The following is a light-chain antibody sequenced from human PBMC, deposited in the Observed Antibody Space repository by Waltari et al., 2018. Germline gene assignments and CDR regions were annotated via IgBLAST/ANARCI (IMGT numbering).Light chain of an antibody. V-gene: IGKV3-15*01. CDR3: QQYNRWPPIA. J-gene: IGKJ5*01. Sequence: EIVMTQPPATLSVSPGETATLSCRASPSVSSNVAWYQKKPGQAPRLLIYDAATRATSIPAKFRGSESGTEFTLTISSLQSEDFAVYYCQQYNRWPPIAFRHGTRLEIK. CDR2: DAA. CDR1: PSVSSN.